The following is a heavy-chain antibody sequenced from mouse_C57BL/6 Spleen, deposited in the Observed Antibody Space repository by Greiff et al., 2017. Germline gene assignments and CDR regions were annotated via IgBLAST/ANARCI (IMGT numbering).Heavy chain of an antibody. D-gene: IGHD1-1*01. CDR1: GYSITSGYD. CDR3: ARASRWDYFDY. CDR2: ISYSGST. Sequence: VQLQQSGPGMVKPSQSLSLTCTVTGYSITSGYDWHWIRHFPGNKLEWMGYISYSGSTNYNPSLKSRISITHDTSKNHFFLKLNSVTTEDTATYYCARASRWDYFDYWGQGTTLTVSS. V-gene: IGHV3-1*01. J-gene: IGHJ2*01.